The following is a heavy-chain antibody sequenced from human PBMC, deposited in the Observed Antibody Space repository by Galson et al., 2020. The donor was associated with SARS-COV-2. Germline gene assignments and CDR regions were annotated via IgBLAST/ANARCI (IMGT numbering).Heavy chain of an antibody. CDR2: ISYDGSNK. CDR1: GFTFSSYG. CDR3: AKDSRNYDILTGYYTRHYYYYYYMDV. Sequence: GGSLRLSCAASGFTFSSYGMHWVRQAPGKGLEWVAVISYDGSNKYYADSVKGRFTISRDNSKHTLYLQMNSLRAEDTAVYYCAKDSRNYDILTGYYTRHYYYYYYMDVWGKGTTVTVSS. J-gene: IGHJ6*03. V-gene: IGHV3-30*18. D-gene: IGHD3-9*01.